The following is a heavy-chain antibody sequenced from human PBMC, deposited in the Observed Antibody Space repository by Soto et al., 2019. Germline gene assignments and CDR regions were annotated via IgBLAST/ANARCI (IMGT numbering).Heavy chain of an antibody. CDR3: VRGDNWNDEASDY. Sequence: QVQLVESGGGVVQPGRSLRLSCAASGFMFSNHGMHWVRQAPGKGLEWVGVIWADGNNRYYADSVKGRFTISRDNSKNTLYLQMNSLRAEDTAVYYCVRGDNWNDEASDYWGQGTLVTVSS. CDR2: IWADGNNR. CDR1: GFMFSNHG. J-gene: IGHJ4*02. V-gene: IGHV3-33*01. D-gene: IGHD1-1*01.